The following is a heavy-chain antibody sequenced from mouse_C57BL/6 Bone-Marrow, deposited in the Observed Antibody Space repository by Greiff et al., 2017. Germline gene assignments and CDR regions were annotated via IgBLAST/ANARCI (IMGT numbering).Heavy chain of an antibody. V-gene: IGHV5-4*03. D-gene: IGHD2-4*01. CDR3: ARKVYYDYSFAY. CDR1: GFTFSSYA. Sequence: EVKVVESGGGLVKPGGSLKLSCAASGFTFSSYAMSWVRQTPEKRLEWVATISDGGSYTYYPDNVKGRFTISRDNAKNNLYLQMSHLKSEDTAMYYCARKVYYDYSFAYWGQGTLVTVSA. J-gene: IGHJ3*01. CDR2: ISDGGSYT.